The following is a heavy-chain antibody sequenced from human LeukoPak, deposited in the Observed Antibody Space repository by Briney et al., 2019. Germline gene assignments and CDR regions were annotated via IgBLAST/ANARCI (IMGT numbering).Heavy chain of an antibody. CDR2: ISGSGGST. Sequence: PGGSLRLSCAASGFTFSSYAMSWVRQAPGKGLEWVSEISGSGGSTYYADSVEGRFTISRDNSKNTLSLQMNSLRAEDTAVYYCAKRKYNSGGIFDSWGQGTLATVSS. CDR1: GFTFSSYA. D-gene: IGHD6-19*01. V-gene: IGHV3-23*01. CDR3: AKRKYNSGGIFDS. J-gene: IGHJ4*02.